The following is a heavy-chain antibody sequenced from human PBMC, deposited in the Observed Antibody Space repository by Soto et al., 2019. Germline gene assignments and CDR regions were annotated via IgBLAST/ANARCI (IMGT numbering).Heavy chain of an antibody. J-gene: IGHJ4*01. CDR3: ARGSNSVSTLFY. CDR2: LYTDGTT. CDR1: DFLVSSNY. D-gene: IGHD2-8*01. V-gene: IGHV3-53*01. Sequence: GGSLRLSCEGSDFLVSSNYMTWVRQAPGKGLEWVSVLYTDGTTYYADSVKGRFTLSRDNCKNTLYLQMSSLRAEDTAVYYCARGSNSVSTLFYWGHGTLVTVSS.